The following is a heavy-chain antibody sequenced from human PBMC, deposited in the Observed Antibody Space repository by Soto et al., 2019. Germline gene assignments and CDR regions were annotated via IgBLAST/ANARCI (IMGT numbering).Heavy chain of an antibody. V-gene: IGHV4-61*03. D-gene: IGHD1-20*01. CDR1: GGSVSSDSYY. J-gene: IGHJ4*02. CDR2: IYHSGST. Sequence: QVQLQESGPGLVKPSETLSLTCTVSGGSVSSDSYYWSWIRQSPGKGLEWIGYIYHSGSTNYNPSLKSRVTMSVDTSKNHFSLKLSSVTAADTAVYYCARGNWKGDYWGQGTLVTVSS. CDR3: ARGNWKGDY.